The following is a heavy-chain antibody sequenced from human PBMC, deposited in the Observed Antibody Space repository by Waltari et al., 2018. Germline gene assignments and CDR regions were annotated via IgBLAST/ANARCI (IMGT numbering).Heavy chain of an antibody. D-gene: IGHD2-15*01. CDR3: AKDHPYCSGGSCPADFDY. Sequence: QVQLVESGGGVVQPGRSLRLSCAASGFTFSSYGMHWVRPAPGKGLEWVAVISYDGSNKYYADSVKGRFTISRDNSKNTLYLQMNSLRAEDTAVYYCAKDHPYCSGGSCPADFDYWGQGTLVTVSS. V-gene: IGHV3-30*18. J-gene: IGHJ4*02. CDR1: GFTFSSYG. CDR2: ISYDGSNK.